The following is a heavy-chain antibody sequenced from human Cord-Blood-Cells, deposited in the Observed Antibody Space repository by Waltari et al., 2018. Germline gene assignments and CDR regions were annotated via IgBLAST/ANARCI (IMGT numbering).Heavy chain of an antibody. CDR3: ARSRAVADFDY. CDR1: GGTFSSYA. J-gene: IGHJ4*02. D-gene: IGHD6-19*01. CDR2: IIPILGTA. Sequence: QVQLVQSGAEVKKPASSVKVSCKASGGTFSSYAISWVRQAPGQGLEWMGGIIPILGTANYAQKFQGRVTITADESTSTAYMALSSLRSEDTAVYYCARSRAVADFDYWGQGTLVTVSS. V-gene: IGHV1-69*01.